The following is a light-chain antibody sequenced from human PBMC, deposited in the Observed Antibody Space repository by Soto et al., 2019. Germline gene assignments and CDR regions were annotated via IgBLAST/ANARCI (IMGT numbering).Light chain of an antibody. V-gene: IGKV1-5*01. J-gene: IGKJ1*01. CDR2: GAS. Sequence: DIQLTQSPSALSASVGDRVTITCRASQSINNWLAWYQQKPGKVPNLLIFGASNLERGVPSRFSGSGSGTEFTLTISSLQPDDFATYYCQQYNTYWTFGQGTRWIS. CDR1: QSINNW. CDR3: QQYNTYWT.